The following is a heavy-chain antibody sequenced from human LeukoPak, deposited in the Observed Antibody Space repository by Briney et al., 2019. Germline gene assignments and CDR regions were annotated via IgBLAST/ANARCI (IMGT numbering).Heavy chain of an antibody. CDR1: GFTFSSYW. CDR3: ARDPYDFWSGYPDY. CDR2: INSDGSST. V-gene: IGHV3-74*01. D-gene: IGHD3-3*01. J-gene: IGHJ4*02. Sequence: GGSLRLSCAASGFTFSSYWMHWVRQAPGKGLMWVSRINSDGSSTSYADSVKGRFTISRDNAKNTLYLQMNSLRAEDTAVYYCARDPYDFWSGYPDYWGQGTLVTVSS.